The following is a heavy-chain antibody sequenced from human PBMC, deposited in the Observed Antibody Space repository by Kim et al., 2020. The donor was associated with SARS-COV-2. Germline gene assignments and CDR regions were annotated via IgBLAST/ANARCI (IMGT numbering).Heavy chain of an antibody. CDR2: INHSGST. Sequence: SETLSLTCAVYGGSFSGYYWSWIRQPPGKGLEWIGEINHSGSTNYNPSLKSRVTISVDTSKNQFSLKLSSVTAADTAVYYCARVKVGRGTYYDILTGPRLVDYWDQGTLVTVSS. CDR3: ARVKVGRGTYYDILTGPRLVDY. J-gene: IGHJ4*02. V-gene: IGHV4-34*01. CDR1: GGSFSGYY. D-gene: IGHD3-9*01.